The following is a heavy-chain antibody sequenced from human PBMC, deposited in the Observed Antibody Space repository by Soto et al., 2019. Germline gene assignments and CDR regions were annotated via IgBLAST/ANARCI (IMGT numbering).Heavy chain of an antibody. CDR2: IYYSGST. CDR3: ARSYDSSGYRRELDY. D-gene: IGHD3-22*01. Sequence: SETLSLTCTVSGGSISSGGYYWSWIRQHPGKGLEWIGYIYYSGSTYYNPSLKSRVTISVDTSKNQFSLKLSSVTAADTAVYYCARSYDSSGYRRELDYWGQGTLVTVSA. V-gene: IGHV4-31*03. J-gene: IGHJ4*02. CDR1: GGSISSGGYY.